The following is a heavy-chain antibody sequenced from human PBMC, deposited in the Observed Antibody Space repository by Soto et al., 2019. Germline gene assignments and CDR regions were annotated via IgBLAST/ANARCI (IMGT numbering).Heavy chain of an antibody. CDR1: GGSISSGGYY. J-gene: IGHJ4*02. CDR3: ARGRGTVTTVTTHLDY. D-gene: IGHD4-17*01. CDR2: IYYSGST. Sequence: QVQLQESGPGLVKPSQTLSLTCTVSGGSISSGGYYWSWIRQHPGKGLEWIGYIYYSGSTYYNPSLKSGVTISVDKSKNQFSLKLSSVTAADTAVYYCARGRGTVTTVTTHLDYWGQGTLVTVSS. V-gene: IGHV4-31*03.